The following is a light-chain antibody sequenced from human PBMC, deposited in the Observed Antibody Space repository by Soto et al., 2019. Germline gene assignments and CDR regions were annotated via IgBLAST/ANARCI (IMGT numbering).Light chain of an antibody. Sequence: DIQLTQSPSFLSASVGDRVTITCRASLGISTYLAWYQQKPGKAPNLLIYAASTLQSGVPSRFSCSGSGTEFTLTISSLQPEDFATYYCQQVNTYTFGPGTKVDIK. CDR3: QQVNTYT. V-gene: IGKV1-9*01. CDR1: LGISTY. J-gene: IGKJ3*01. CDR2: AAS.